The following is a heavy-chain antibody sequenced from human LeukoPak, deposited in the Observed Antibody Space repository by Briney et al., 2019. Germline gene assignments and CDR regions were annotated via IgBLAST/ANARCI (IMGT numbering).Heavy chain of an antibody. CDR1: GFTFSNYA. CDR3: AKGSSSSRPYYFDY. J-gene: IGHJ4*02. V-gene: IGHV3-23*01. Sequence: PGGSLRLSCTASGFTFSNYAMSWVRQAPGKGLEWILAITGGGDDTYNADSVRGRFTISRDNSKNTLYLQMNSPRVEDTAVYYCAKGSSSSRPYYFDYWGQGALVTVSS. CDR2: ITGGGDDT. D-gene: IGHD6-6*01.